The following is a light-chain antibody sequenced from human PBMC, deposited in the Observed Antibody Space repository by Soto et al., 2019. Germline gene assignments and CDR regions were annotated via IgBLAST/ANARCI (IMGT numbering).Light chain of an antibody. Sequence: DIQMTQFPSTLSASVGDQVTITCRASQNIQSFLAWYQQKPGKAPILLIYLASRLEGGVPSRFSGSGSGTEFTLTINSLQPDDFAIYFCQQYNSHSYYSFGQGTKLEVK. CDR1: QNIQSF. V-gene: IGKV1-5*03. CDR2: LAS. CDR3: QQYNSHSYYS. J-gene: IGKJ2*03.